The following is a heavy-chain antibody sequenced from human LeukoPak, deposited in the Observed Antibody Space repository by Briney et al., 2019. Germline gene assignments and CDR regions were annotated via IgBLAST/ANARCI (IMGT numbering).Heavy chain of an antibody. V-gene: IGHV1-8*01. CDR1: GYTFTSYD. Sequence: PVASVKVSCKASGYTFTSYDINWVRQATGQGLEWMGWMNPNSGNTGYAQKFQGRVTMTRNTSISTAYMELSSLRSEDTAVYYCARVPAGWQWLVNYYYGMDVWGQGTTVTVSS. J-gene: IGHJ6*02. CDR2: MNPNSGNT. CDR3: ARVPAGWQWLVNYYYGMDV. D-gene: IGHD6-19*01.